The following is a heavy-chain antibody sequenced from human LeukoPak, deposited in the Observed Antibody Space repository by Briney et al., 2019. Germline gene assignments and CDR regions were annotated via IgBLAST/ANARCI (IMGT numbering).Heavy chain of an antibody. D-gene: IGHD3-3*01. CDR1: GFTFSSYA. V-gene: IGHV3-23*01. CDR2: ISGSGGST. CDR3: AKPASPEDYDFWSGYAYYYYMDV. Sequence: PGGSLRLSCAASGFTFSSYAMSWVRQAPGKGLEWVSAISGSGGSTYYADSVKGRFTISRDNSKNTLYLQMNSLRAEDTAVYYCAKPASPEDYDFWSGYAYYYYMDVWGKGTTVTVSS. J-gene: IGHJ6*03.